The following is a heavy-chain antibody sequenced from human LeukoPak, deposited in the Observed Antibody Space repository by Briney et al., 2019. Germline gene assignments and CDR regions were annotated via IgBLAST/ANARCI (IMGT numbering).Heavy chain of an antibody. CDR3: AKDLYSSGWVPGVY. Sequence: GGSLRLSCAASGFTFSSYAMSWVRQAPGKGLEWVSAISGSGGSTYYADSVKGRFTISRDNSKNTLYLQMNSLRAEDTAVYYCAKDLYSSGWVPGVYWGQGTLVTVSS. D-gene: IGHD6-19*01. J-gene: IGHJ4*02. CDR1: GFTFSSYA. CDR2: ISGSGGST. V-gene: IGHV3-23*01.